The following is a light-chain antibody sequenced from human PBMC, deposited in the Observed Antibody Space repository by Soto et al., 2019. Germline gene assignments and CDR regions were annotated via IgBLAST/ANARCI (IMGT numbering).Light chain of an antibody. CDR3: QHQG. CDR2: DAS. Sequence: EFVLTQSPGTLSLSPGERATLSCRASQTVRNNYLAWYQQKPGQAPRLLIYDASSRATGIPDRFSGGGSGTDFTLTISRLEPEDFAVYYCQHQGFGQGTKVEIK. J-gene: IGKJ1*01. V-gene: IGKV3-20*01. CDR1: QTVRNNY.